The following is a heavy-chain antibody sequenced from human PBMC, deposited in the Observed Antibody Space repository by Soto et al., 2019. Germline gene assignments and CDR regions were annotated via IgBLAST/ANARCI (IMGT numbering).Heavy chain of an antibody. J-gene: IGHJ4*02. CDR1: GGSISSSYW. Sequence: PSETLSLTCTVSGGSISSSYWWSWVRQPPGKGLEWIGYIYYSGGTKYSPSLKSRVTISVDTSKNQFSLKLRSVTAADTAIYYCARGNSFGSGIGYSDHWGQGAQVTVSS. CDR3: ARGNSFGSGIGYSDH. CDR2: IYYSGGT. V-gene: IGHV4-4*02. D-gene: IGHD3-10*01.